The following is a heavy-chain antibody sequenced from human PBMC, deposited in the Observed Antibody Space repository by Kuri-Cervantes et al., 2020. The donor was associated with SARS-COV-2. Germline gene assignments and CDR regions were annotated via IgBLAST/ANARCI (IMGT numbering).Heavy chain of an antibody. J-gene: IGHJ4*02. CDR1: GFTFSSHA. D-gene: IGHD5-12*01. Sequence: LSLTCAASGFTFSSHAMIWVRQAPGKGLEWVSSISGSGGATYYADSAKSRFTISRDNSKNTLSLQMNSLRAEDTAVYYCAKPLGYSGYDPPDYWGQGTLVTVSS. CDR2: ISGSGGAT. V-gene: IGHV3-23*01. CDR3: AKPLGYSGYDPPDY.